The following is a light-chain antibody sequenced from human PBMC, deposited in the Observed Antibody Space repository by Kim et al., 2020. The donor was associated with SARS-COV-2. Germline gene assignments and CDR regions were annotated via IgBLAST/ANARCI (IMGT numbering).Light chain of an antibody. J-gene: IGLJ2*01. CDR3: SSYTSSSTPLVV. CDR2: DVS. Sequence: QSALTQPASVSGSPGQPITISCTGTSSDVGGYNYVSWYQQHPGKAPKLMIYDVSNRPSGVSNRFSGSKSGNTASLTISGLQAEDEADYYCSSYTSSSTPLVVFGGGTQLTVL. V-gene: IGLV2-14*03. CDR1: SSDVGGYNY.